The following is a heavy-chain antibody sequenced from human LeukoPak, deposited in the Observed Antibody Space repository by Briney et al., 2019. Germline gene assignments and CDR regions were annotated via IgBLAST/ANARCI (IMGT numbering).Heavy chain of an antibody. D-gene: IGHD2/OR15-2a*01. CDR1: GFAVSSNY. CDR3: SRTLDS. Sequence: GGSLRLSCAASGFAVSSNYMSWVRQAPGKGLEWVSVIYRDGSAYYADSLQGRFTIFRDNSKNTVYLQMNSLRAEDTAVYYCSRTLDSWGQGTLVTVSS. V-gene: IGHV3-66*01. CDR2: IYRDGSA. J-gene: IGHJ4*02.